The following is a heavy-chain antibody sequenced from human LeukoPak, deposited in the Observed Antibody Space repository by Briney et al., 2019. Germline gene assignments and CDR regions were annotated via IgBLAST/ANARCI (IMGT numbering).Heavy chain of an antibody. CDR1: GFTFSTYS. Sequence: GGSLRLSCAASGFTFSTYSMNWVRQAPGKGLEWVSSISSSSSYRYYADSVKGRFTIARDNARNSLYLQMNSLRAEDLAVYYCARDGRGAVAGFGYWGQGTLVTVSS. CDR2: ISSSSSYR. V-gene: IGHV3-21*01. CDR3: ARDGRGAVAGFGY. D-gene: IGHD6-19*01. J-gene: IGHJ4*02.